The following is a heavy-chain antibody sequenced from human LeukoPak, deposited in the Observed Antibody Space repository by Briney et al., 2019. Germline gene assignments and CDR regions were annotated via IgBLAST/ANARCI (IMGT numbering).Heavy chain of an antibody. V-gene: IGHV3-33*01. D-gene: IGHD4-17*01. CDR1: GFAFSSFG. CDR3: ARATVTRWFDP. Sequence: GGSLRLSCAASGFAFSSFGMHWVRQAPGKGLEWVAVIWYDGTNKYYADSVKGRFTISRDNSESTLYLQMNSLRAEDTAVYYCARATVTRWFDPWGQGTLVTVSS. CDR2: IWYDGTNK. J-gene: IGHJ5*02.